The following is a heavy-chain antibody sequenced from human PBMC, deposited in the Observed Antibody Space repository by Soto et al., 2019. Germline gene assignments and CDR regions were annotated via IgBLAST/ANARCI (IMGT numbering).Heavy chain of an antibody. CDR3: AKVTDIVVVVAAGWFDP. CDR2: ISGSGGST. J-gene: IGHJ5*02. Sequence: PGGSLRLSCAASGFTFSSYAMSWVRQAPGKGLEWVSAISGSGGSTYYAGSVKGRFTISRDNSKNTLYLQMNSLRAEDTAVYYCAKVTDIVVVVAAGWFDPRGQGTLVTVSS. V-gene: IGHV3-23*01. CDR1: GFTFSSYA. D-gene: IGHD2-15*01.